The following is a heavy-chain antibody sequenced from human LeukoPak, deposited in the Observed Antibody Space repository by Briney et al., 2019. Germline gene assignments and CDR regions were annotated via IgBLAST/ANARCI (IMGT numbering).Heavy chain of an antibody. D-gene: IGHD5-18*01. V-gene: IGHV5-51*01. J-gene: IGHJ3*02. Sequence: GESLKISCKTSGYTFTDYWIGWVRQVPGKGLEWMAIIYPDDSDTKYSPSSQGQVTISADKSITTAYLQWSSLKASDTAMYYCARPGTMGTPDGFDMWGQGTMVTVSS. CDR3: ARPGTMGTPDGFDM. CDR1: GYTFTDYW. CDR2: IYPDDSDT.